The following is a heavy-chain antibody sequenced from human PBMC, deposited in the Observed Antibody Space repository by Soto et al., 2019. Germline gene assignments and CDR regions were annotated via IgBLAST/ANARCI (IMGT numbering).Heavy chain of an antibody. J-gene: IGHJ4*02. D-gene: IGHD6-13*01. CDR1: GYTFTGYY. CDR3: ARDQSSSWYFDY. Sequence: ASVKVSCKASGYTFTGYYMHWVRQAPGQGLEWMGWINPNSGGTNYAQKFQGWVTMTRDTSISTAYMELSRLRADGTAVYYCARDQSSSWYFDYWGQGTLVTVPS. CDR2: INPNSGGT. V-gene: IGHV1-2*04.